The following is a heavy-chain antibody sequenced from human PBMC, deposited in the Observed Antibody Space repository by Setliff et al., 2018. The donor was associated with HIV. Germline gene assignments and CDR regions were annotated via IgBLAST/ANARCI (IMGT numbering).Heavy chain of an antibody. CDR3: ARGHCSGTNCYGVDYYGMDV. V-gene: IGHV4-4*02. CDR1: GGSLSSDNW. Sequence: LSLTCAVSGGSLSSDNWWTWVRQPPGKGLEWIGEIYHTEYTNYSPSLKSRVSMSVDRSKNQFSLNLTSVTAADTAVYYCARGHCSGTNCYGVDYYGMDVGGQGTTVTVS. CDR2: IYHTEYT. D-gene: IGHD2-2*01. J-gene: IGHJ6*02.